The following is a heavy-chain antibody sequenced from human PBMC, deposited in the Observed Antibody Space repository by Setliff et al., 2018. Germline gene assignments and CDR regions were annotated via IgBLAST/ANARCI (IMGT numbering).Heavy chain of an antibody. J-gene: IGHJ4*02. CDR2: IRSGGGNT. Sequence: PSETLSLSCVASGFTFGAYTLTWVRQAPGKGLEFVSGIRSGGGNTYYADSVKGRFTISRDNAKNSLYLQVNSLRAEDTAVYYCARIQLGYFDYWGRGTLVTVSS. CDR1: GFTFGAYT. V-gene: IGHV3-21*04. D-gene: IGHD1-1*01. CDR3: ARIQLGYFDY.